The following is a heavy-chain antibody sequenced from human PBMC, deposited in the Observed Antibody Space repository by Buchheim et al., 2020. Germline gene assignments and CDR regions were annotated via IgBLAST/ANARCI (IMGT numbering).Heavy chain of an antibody. Sequence: EVQLLESGGGLVQPGGSLRLSCAASGFTFSSYWMSWVRQAPGKGLEWVANIKQDGSEKYYVDSVKGRFTISRDNAKNSLYLQMNSLRAEDTAVYYCAILRLGELSSEEFDYWGQGTL. CDR2: IKQDGSEK. J-gene: IGHJ4*02. CDR3: AILRLGELSSEEFDY. D-gene: IGHD3-16*02. CDR1: GFTFSSYW. V-gene: IGHV3-7*01.